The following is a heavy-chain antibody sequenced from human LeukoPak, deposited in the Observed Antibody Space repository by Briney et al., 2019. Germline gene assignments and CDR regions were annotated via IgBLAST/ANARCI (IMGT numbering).Heavy chain of an antibody. D-gene: IGHD6-6*01. V-gene: IGHV3-33*01. Sequence: GGSLRLSCAASGFTFSIFGMHWVRQAPGKGLEWVAIIWYDGSNKYYGDSVKGRFTVSRDNSKNTLHLQVNSLRAEDTAVYYCARDRGTTSSAGYYFDTWGQGALVTVSS. CDR2: IWYDGSNK. CDR1: GFTFSIFG. J-gene: IGHJ4*02. CDR3: ARDRGTTSSAGYYFDT.